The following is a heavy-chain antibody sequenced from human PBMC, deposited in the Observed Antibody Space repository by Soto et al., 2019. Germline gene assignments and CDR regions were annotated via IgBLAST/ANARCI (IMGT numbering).Heavy chain of an antibody. V-gene: IGHV1-69*02. D-gene: IGHD3-10*01. Sequence: QVQLVQSGAEVKMPGSSVKVSCTASGGTFTSYTFSWVRQVPGQGLEWMGRIIPILRMADFAQKFQGRVTINADESTSTVYMKLSCLTSEDTAVYYCATRYGSGSAHFDYWRQGTLVTVS. CDR3: ATRYGSGSAHFDY. CDR2: IIPILRMA. CDR1: GGTFTSYT. J-gene: IGHJ4*02.